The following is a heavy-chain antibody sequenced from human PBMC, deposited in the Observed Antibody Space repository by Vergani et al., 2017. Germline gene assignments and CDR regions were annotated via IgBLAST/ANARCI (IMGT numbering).Heavy chain of an antibody. CDR1: GFTFGYYA. CDR2: IRSKAYGQAT. V-gene: IGHV3-49*03. D-gene: IGHD3-10*01. CDR3: VRDQVTMLRGSDALDI. Sequence: EVQLVESGGDLVQPGRSLRLSCTASGFTFGYYAMDWFRQAPGQGLEWVGGIRSKAYGQATVYAASVKGRFTNSRDDSKRIAYLQMTNLQTEDTAMYYCVRDQVTMLRGSDALDIWGQGTMGTVSS. J-gene: IGHJ3*02.